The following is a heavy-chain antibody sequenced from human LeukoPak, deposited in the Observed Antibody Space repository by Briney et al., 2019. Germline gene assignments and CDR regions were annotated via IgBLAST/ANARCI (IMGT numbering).Heavy chain of an antibody. D-gene: IGHD2-2*01. CDR1: GFTFSSYS. CDR2: ISSSSSYI. CDR3: ARDYCSSASCPYYYCYYGMDV. V-gene: IGHV3-21*01. Sequence: GGSLRLSCAASGFTFSSYSMNWVRQAPGKGLEWVSSISSSSSYIYYADSVKGRFTISRDNAKNSLYLQMNSLRAEDTAVYYCARDYCSSASCPYYYCYYGMDVWGQGTTVTVSS. J-gene: IGHJ6*02.